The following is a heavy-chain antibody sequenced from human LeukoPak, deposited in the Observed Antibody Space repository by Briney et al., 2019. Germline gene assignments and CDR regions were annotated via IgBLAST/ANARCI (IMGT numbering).Heavy chain of an antibody. V-gene: IGHV4-59*08. J-gene: IGHJ6*02. CDR2: IYYSGST. CDR3: ARHQGYYYYYGMDV. Sequence: SETLSLTCTVSGGSISSYYWSWIRQPPGKGLEWIGYIYYSGSTNYNPSLKSRVAISVDTSKNQFSLKLSSVTAADTAVYYCARHQGYYYYYGMDVWGQGTTVTVSS. CDR1: GGSISSYY.